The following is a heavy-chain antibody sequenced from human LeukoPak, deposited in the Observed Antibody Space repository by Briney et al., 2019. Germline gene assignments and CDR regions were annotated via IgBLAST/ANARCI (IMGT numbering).Heavy chain of an antibody. V-gene: IGHV3-21*01. J-gene: IGHJ4*02. CDR3: ARDTYYDYVWGSYRPPYFDY. D-gene: IGHD3-16*02. CDR2: ISSSSSYI. CDR1: GFTFSSYS. Sequence: PGGSLRLSCAASGFTFSSYSMNWVRQAPGKGLEWVSSISSSSSYIYYADSVKGRFTISRDNAKNSLYLQMNSLRAEDTAVYYCARDTYYDYVWGSYRPPYFDYWGQGTLVTVSP.